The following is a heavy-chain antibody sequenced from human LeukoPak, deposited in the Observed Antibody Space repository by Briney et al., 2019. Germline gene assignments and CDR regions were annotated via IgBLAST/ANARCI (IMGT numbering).Heavy chain of an antibody. CDR2: IYSGDSDT. CDR1: GYSFTSYW. Sequence: GESLKISCKGSGYSFTSYWIGWVRQMPGKGLEWMGIIYSGDSDTTYSPSFQDQVTISADKSISTAYLQWSSLKASDTAMYYCARQAVAAPYYYYYYMDVWGKGTTVTVSS. V-gene: IGHV5-51*01. CDR3: ARQAVAAPYYYYYYMDV. J-gene: IGHJ6*03. D-gene: IGHD6-19*01.